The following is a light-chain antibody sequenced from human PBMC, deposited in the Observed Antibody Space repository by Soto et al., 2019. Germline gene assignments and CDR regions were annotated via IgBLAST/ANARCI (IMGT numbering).Light chain of an antibody. Sequence: QSALTQPASVSGSPGQSITISCTGTRSDVGGYNYVSWYQQHPGQAPKLMIYDVSNRPSGVSNRFSGSKSGNTAALTISGLQAEDEADYYCSSYTRSSTLEFGGGTKLTVL. CDR3: SSYTRSSTLE. CDR1: RSDVGGYNY. V-gene: IGLV2-14*03. CDR2: DVS. J-gene: IGLJ2*01.